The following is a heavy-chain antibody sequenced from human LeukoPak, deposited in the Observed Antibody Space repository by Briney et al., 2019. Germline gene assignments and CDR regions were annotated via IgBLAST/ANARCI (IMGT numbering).Heavy chain of an antibody. J-gene: IGHJ3*02. CDR3: ARDGVGLDI. V-gene: IGHV3-20*04. Sequence: PGGSLRLSCAASGFAFEDYDISWVRQAPGKRLEGGYGIKWNGGSTGYADSVKGRFTISRDNAQTSVYLQMNSLRAEDTAFYYCARDGVGLDIWGQGTMVSVSS. D-gene: IGHD2-8*01. CDR1: GFAFEDYD. CDR2: IKWNGGST.